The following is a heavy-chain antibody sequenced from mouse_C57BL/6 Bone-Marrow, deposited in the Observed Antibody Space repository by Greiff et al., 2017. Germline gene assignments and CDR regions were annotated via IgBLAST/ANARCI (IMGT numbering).Heavy chain of an antibody. CDR3: AREDYYGSSLYYAMDY. Sequence: VQLKESGPELVKPGASVKISCKASGYSFTDYNMNWVKQSNGKSLEWIGVINPNYGTTSYNQKFKGKATLTVDQSSSTAYMQLNSLTSEDSAVYYCAREDYYGSSLYYAMDYWGQGTSVTVSS. CDR1: GYSFTDYN. CDR2: INPNYGTT. V-gene: IGHV1-39*01. J-gene: IGHJ4*01. D-gene: IGHD1-1*01.